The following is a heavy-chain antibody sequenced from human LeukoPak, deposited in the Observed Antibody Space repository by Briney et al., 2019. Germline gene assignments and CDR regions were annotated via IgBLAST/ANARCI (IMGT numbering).Heavy chain of an antibody. CDR2: ISAYNGNT. CDR3: AREKYSSSSGYYYYYGMDV. V-gene: IGHV1-18*01. CDR1: GYTFTSYG. D-gene: IGHD6-13*01. Sequence: ASVKVSCKASGYTFTSYGISWVRQAPGQGLEWMGRISAYNGNTNYAQELQGRVTMTTDTSTSTAYMELRSLRSDDTAVYYCAREKYSSSSGYYYYYGMDVWGQGTTVTVSS. J-gene: IGHJ6*02.